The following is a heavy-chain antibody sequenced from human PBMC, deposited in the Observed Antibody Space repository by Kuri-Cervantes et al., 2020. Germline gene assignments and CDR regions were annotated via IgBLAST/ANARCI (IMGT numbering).Heavy chain of an antibody. Sequence: GGSLRLSCAASGFTFSSYAMSWVRQAPGKGLEWVSTISGSGGSTYYADSVKGRFTISRDNSKNTPYLQMNSLRAEDTAVYYCAKGGYSSSWYESDYYYYYGMDVWGQGTTVTVSS. V-gene: IGHV3-23*01. D-gene: IGHD6-13*01. J-gene: IGHJ6*02. CDR2: ISGSGGST. CDR1: GFTFSSYA. CDR3: AKGGYSSSWYESDYYYYYGMDV.